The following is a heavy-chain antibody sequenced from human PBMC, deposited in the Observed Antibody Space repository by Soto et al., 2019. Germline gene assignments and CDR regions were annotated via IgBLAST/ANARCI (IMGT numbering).Heavy chain of an antibody. CDR2: ISYDGSNK. V-gene: IGHV3-30*04. Sequence: QVQLVESGGGVVQPGRSLRLSCAASGFTFSSYAMHWVRQAPGKGLEWVAVISYDGSNKYYADSVKGRFTISRDNSKNTLYLQMNSLRAEDTAVYYCAKDPVTMVRGVIIGRNWFDPWGQGTLVTVSS. D-gene: IGHD3-10*01. CDR1: GFTFSSYA. J-gene: IGHJ5*02. CDR3: AKDPVTMVRGVIIGRNWFDP.